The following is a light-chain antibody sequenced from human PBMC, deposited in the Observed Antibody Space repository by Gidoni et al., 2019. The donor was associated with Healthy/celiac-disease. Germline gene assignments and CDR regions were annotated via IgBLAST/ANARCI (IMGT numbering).Light chain of an antibody. CDR3: SSYTSSSTSVV. CDR1: SSDVGGYNY. J-gene: IGLJ2*01. CDR2: DVS. Sequence: QSALTQPASVSGSAGQSITISCTGTSSDVGGYNYVSWYQQHPGKAPKLMIYDVSNRPSGVSNRFSVSKSGNTASLTISGLQAEDEADYYFSSYTSSSTSVVFGGGTKLTVL. V-gene: IGLV2-14*01.